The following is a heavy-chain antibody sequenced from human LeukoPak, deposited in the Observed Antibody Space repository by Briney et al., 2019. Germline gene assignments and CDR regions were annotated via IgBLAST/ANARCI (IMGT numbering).Heavy chain of an antibody. J-gene: IGHJ4*02. CDR1: GFTFSSYG. D-gene: IGHD2-2*01. CDR3: AREGYCSSTSCPTFDY. V-gene: IGHV3-21*01. CDR2: ISSSSSYI. Sequence: PGESLRLSCAASGFTFSSYGMNWVRQAPGKGLEWVSSISSSSSYIYYADSVKGRFTISRDNAKNSLYLQMNSLRAEDTAVYYCAREGYCSSTSCPTFDYWGQGTLVTVSS.